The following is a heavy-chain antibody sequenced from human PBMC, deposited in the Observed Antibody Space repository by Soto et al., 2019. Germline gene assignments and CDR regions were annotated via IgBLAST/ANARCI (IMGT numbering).Heavy chain of an antibody. CDR1: GFTFRTYG. D-gene: IGHD6-13*01. Sequence: PGGSLRLSCAASGFTFRTYGMNWVRRAPGGGLEWVASISSSGSFIYYADSVKGRFTISRDDAEKSLYLQMNSLRAEDTALYYCAREPQGIAAALDYWGQETLVTVSS. J-gene: IGHJ4*02. CDR3: AREPQGIAAALDY. V-gene: IGHV3-21*01. CDR2: ISSSGSFI.